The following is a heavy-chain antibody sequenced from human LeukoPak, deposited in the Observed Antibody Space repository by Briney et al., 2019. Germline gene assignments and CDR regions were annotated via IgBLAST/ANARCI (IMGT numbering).Heavy chain of an antibody. J-gene: IGHJ5*02. V-gene: IGHV3-73*01. D-gene: IGHD3-22*01. Sequence: GRSLRLSCAASGFSFSSYAMHWVRQASGKGLEWVGRIRSKANSYATAYAASVKGRFTISRDDSKNTAYLQMNSLKTEDTAVYYCTSYDSSGYYLSPWGQGTLVTVSS. CDR3: TSYDSSGYYLSP. CDR2: IRSKANSYAT. CDR1: GFSFSSYA.